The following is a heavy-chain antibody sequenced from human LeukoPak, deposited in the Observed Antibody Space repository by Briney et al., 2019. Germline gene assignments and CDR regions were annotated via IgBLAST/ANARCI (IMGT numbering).Heavy chain of an antibody. J-gene: IGHJ4*02. D-gene: IGHD7-27*01. V-gene: IGHV3-23*01. Sequence: GGSLRLSCAASGFTFSSSAMSWVRQVPGKGLEWVSGISASGGSTSYADSVKGRFTVSRDNSKNTLYLQMNSLRAEDTAVYYCAKDGGLWVSAHWGDSWGRGTLVTVSS. CDR1: GFTFSSSA. CDR3: AKDGGLWVSAHWGDS. CDR2: ISASGGST.